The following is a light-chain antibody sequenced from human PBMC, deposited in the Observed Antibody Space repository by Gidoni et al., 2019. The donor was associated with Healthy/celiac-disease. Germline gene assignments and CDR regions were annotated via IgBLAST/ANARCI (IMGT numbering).Light chain of an antibody. CDR3: QQRSNWRET. CDR1: QSVSSY. J-gene: IGKJ2*01. Sequence: PARRSVLPGERATLSCRARQSVSSYLAWYQQKAGKAPRLLIYDASIRATGIPARFSGSGSGTEFTLTISSLEPEDFAVYYCQQRSNWRETFGQGTKLEIK. V-gene: IGKV3-11*01. CDR2: DAS.